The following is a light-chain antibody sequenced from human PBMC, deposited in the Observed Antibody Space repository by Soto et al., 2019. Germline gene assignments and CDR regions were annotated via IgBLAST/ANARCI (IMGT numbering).Light chain of an antibody. CDR3: QQYYSTPPA. V-gene: IGKV4-1*01. CDR1: QSVLYSSNNKNY. Sequence: DIVMTQSPDSLAVSLGERATINCKSSQSVLYSSNNKNYLAWYQQKPGQHPKLLIYWASTRESGVTDRFGGSGSGTDFPLTIRSLQAENVAVYYCQQYYSTPPAFGQGTKVEIK. J-gene: IGKJ1*01. CDR2: WAS.